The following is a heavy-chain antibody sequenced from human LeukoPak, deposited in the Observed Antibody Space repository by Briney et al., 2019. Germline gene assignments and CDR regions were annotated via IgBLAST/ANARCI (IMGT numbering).Heavy chain of an antibody. CDR3: ASPTGSFDY. CDR2: IRYDGSNK. V-gene: IGHV3-30*02. Sequence: GGSLRLSCAASGFTFGSYGMHWVRQAPGKGLEWVAFIRYDGSNKYYADSVKDRFTISRDNSKNTLYLQMNSLRAEDTAVYYCASPTGSFDYWGQGTLVIVSS. CDR1: GFTFGSYG. J-gene: IGHJ4*02.